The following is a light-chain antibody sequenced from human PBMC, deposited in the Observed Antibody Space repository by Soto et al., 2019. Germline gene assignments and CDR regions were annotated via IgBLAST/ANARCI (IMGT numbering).Light chain of an antibody. J-gene: IGKJ5*01. CDR1: QSVSSSY. Sequence: EIVLTQSPGTLSLSPGERATLSCRASQSVSSSYLAWYQQKPGQAPRLLIYGASSRATGIPDRFSGSGSGTDFTLTISRVEPEDFAVYYGQQYGRSVPITFGPGTRLEIK. CDR3: QQYGRSVPIT. V-gene: IGKV3-20*01. CDR2: GAS.